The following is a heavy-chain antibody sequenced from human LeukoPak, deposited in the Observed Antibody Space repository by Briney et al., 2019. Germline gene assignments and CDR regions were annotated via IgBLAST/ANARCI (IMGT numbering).Heavy chain of an antibody. J-gene: IGHJ6*03. V-gene: IGHV4-4*02. Sequence: PSETLSLTCAVSGGSISSSNWWSWVRQPPEQGLEWIGEIYHSGSTNYNPSLKSRVTISVDKSKNQFSLKLSSVTAADTAVYYCARDVLVVPAAILVGGWGDYYYYYMDVWGKGTTVTVSS. CDR1: GGSISSSNW. D-gene: IGHD2-2*01. CDR2: IYHSGST. CDR3: ARDVLVVPAAILVGGWGDYYYYYMDV.